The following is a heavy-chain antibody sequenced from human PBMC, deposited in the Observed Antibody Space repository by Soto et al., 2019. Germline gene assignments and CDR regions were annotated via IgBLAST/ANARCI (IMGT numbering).Heavy chain of an antibody. CDR3: ARSGYSYPYYFDY. CDR2: INHSGST. V-gene: IGHV4-34*01. CDR1: GGSFSGYY. D-gene: IGHD5-18*01. J-gene: IGHJ4*02. Sequence: SSETLSLTCAVYGGSFSGYYWSWIRQPPGKGLEWIGEINHSGSTNYNPSLKSRVTISVDTSKNQFSLKLSSVTAADMAVYYCARSGYSYPYYFDYWGQGTLVTVSS.